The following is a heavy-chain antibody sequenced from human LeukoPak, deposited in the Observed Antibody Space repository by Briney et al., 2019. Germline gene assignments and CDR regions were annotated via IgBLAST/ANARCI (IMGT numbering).Heavy chain of an antibody. V-gene: IGHV3-7*04. D-gene: IGHD6-6*01. CDR3: ARDVRPDY. CDR2: IKQDGTEK. J-gene: IGHJ4*02. CDR1: GFTFSSYG. Sequence: QSGGSLRLSCAASGFTFSSYGMHWVRQAPGEGLEWVANIKQDGTEKYYMDSVKGRFSISRDNAKNSLYLQMNALRAEDTAVYYCARDVRPDYWGQGTLVTVST.